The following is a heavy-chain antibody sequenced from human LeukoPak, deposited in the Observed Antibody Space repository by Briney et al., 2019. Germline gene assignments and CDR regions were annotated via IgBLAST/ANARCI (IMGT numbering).Heavy chain of an antibody. J-gene: IGHJ5*02. V-gene: IGHV5-51*01. CDR2: IYPADYDT. CDR1: GYSFASNW. D-gene: IGHD3-9*01. CDR3: ARNYDILTGYYPFDH. Sequence: GESLKISCKGSGYSFASNWIVWVRQMPGKGLEWMGSIYPADYDTRYSPSFQGQVTIPADKSISTAYLQWSSLKASDTAIYYCARNYDILTGYYPFDHWGQGTLVTVSS.